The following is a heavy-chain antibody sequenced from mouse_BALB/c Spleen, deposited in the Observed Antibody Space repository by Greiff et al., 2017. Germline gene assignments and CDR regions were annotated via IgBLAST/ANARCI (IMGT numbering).Heavy chain of an antibody. CDR3: ARERRDYDGAWFDY. J-gene: IGHJ3*01. D-gene: IGHD2-4*01. Sequence: EVQLQQSGPELVKPGASVKISCKASGYTFTDYNMHWVKQSHGKSLEWIGYIYPYNGGTGYNQKFKSKATLTVDNSSSTAYMELRSLTSEDSAVYYCARERRDYDGAWFDYWGQGTLVTVSA. CDR2: IYPYNGGT. V-gene: IGHV1S29*02. CDR1: GYTFTDYN.